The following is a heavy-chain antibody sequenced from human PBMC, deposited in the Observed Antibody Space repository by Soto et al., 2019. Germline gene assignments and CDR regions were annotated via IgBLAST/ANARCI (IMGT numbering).Heavy chain of an antibody. CDR1: GFTFSNYW. J-gene: IGHJ4*02. Sequence: EVQLVESGGGLVQPGGSLRLSCAASGFTFSNYWMHWVRQAPGKGLVWVSRINSDGTTINYADSVKGRFTISRDNAKNSLYLQMNSLRAEDTGVYYGSGFPYWGQGTLVTVSS. D-gene: IGHD6-19*01. CDR3: SGFPY. CDR2: INSDGTTI. V-gene: IGHV3-74*01.